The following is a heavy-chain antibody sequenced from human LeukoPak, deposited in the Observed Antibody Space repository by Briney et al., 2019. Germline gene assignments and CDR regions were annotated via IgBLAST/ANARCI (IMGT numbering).Heavy chain of an antibody. J-gene: IGHJ4*02. CDR2: ISDASRAA. Sequence: GGSLRLSCATSGFTFSSFTMNWVRQAPGKGLEWVSTISDASRAAHYAGSVKGRFTISRDDSQNIVYLQMDSLRAEDTALYYCTTRLRSHFDYWGQGTQVTVSP. CDR1: GFTFSSFT. CDR3: TTRLRSHFDY. V-gene: IGHV3-23*01. D-gene: IGHD5-12*01.